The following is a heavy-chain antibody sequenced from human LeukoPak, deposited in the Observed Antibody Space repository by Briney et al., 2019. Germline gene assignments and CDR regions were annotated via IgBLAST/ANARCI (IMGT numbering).Heavy chain of an antibody. Sequence: ASVKVSCKASSYTFNNYGISWVRQAPGQGLEWMGWISAYNGNTKYVQKLQGRVTMTTDTSTTTAYMDLRGLTSDDTAVYYCARQSFFTNVRGDDAFDIWGQGTMDTVSS. CDR2: ISAYNGNT. CDR3: ARQSFFTNVRGDDAFDI. J-gene: IGHJ3*02. V-gene: IGHV1-18*01. CDR1: SYTFNNYG. D-gene: IGHD3-10*01.